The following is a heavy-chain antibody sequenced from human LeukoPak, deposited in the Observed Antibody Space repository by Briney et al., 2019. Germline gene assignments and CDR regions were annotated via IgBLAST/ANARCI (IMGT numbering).Heavy chain of an antibody. CDR1: GYSISSGYY. Sequence: PSETLSLTCTVSGYSISSGYYWGWIRQPPGKGLEWIGSIYHSGSTYYNPSLKSRVTISVDTSKNQFSLKLSSVTAADTAVYYCARGGQQLVRGYFQHWGQGTLVTVSS. D-gene: IGHD6-13*01. J-gene: IGHJ1*01. CDR3: ARGGQQLVRGYFQH. CDR2: IYHSGST. V-gene: IGHV4-38-2*02.